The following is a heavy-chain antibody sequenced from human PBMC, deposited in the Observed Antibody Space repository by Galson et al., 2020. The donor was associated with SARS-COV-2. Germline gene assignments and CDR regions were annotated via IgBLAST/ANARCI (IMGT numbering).Heavy chain of an antibody. CDR1: GFTFTNFD. CDR3: ARGGPGGSGSHRY. J-gene: IGHJ4*02. D-gene: IGHD3-10*01. V-gene: IGHV1-8*01. Sequence: ASVKVSCETSGFTFTNFDINWVRQAPGQGLEWMAWINPNNGATGYAQKFQGRITLATNTSISTAYMELRSLRPDDTAIYYCARGGPGGSGSHRYWGQGTLVTVSS. CDR2: INPNNGAT.